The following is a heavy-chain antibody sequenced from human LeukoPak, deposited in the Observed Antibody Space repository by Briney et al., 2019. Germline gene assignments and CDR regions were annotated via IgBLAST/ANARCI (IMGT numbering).Heavy chain of an antibody. V-gene: IGHV5-51*01. CDR2: VYPGDSDT. Sequence: GESLKISCKGSGYSFTSYWIAWVRQMPGKGLGWMGIVYPGDSDTRYSPSFQGQVTISADKSIATAYLQWSSLKVSDTAMYYCARQSGKQLWSNYYYYGMDVWGKGTTVTVSS. D-gene: IGHD5-18*01. CDR3: ARQSGKQLWSNYYYYGMDV. J-gene: IGHJ6*04. CDR1: GYSFTSYW.